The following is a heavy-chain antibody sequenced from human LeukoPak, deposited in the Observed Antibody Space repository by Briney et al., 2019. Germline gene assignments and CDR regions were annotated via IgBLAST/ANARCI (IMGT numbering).Heavy chain of an antibody. CDR1: GFPFSRYS. J-gene: IGHJ4*02. V-gene: IGHV3-48*01. D-gene: IGHD3-22*01. CDR2: ISTSSASI. Sequence: GGSLRLSCVASGFPFSRYSMNWVRQAPGKGLEWVSYISTSSASIYYADSVKGRFTISRDNAKNSLYLQMHSLRAEDTAVYYCARGPQNYYDSSPFDYWGQGSLVTVSS. CDR3: ARGPQNYYDSSPFDY.